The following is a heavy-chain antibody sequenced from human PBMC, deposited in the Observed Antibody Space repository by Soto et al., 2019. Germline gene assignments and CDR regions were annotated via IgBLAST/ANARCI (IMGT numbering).Heavy chain of an antibody. J-gene: IGHJ3*01. CDR1: GFTFNIYA. V-gene: IGHV3-23*01. D-gene: IGHD4-17*01. CDR2: ISASGGRT. CDR3: AKDPNGDYVGVFDV. Sequence: EVQLLESGGGLVQPGGSLRLSCVGSGFTFNIYAMSWVRQAPGKGLEFVSGISASGGRTYYADSVRGRFTISRDNSKNTVFLQMSGLRADDTAQYFCAKDPNGDYVGVFDVCGQGTLVTVSS.